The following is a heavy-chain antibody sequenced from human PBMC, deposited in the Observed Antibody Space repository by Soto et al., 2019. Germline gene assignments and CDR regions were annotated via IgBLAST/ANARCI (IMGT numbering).Heavy chain of an antibody. CDR3: ARGGGSTKVDY. V-gene: IGHV4-31*03. CDR1: GGSITSSGYY. J-gene: IGHJ4*02. D-gene: IGHD2-2*01. Sequence: QVQLQESGPGLVKPSQTLSLTCTVSGGSITSSGYYWSWIRQHPGEGLEWSGFTSNSGSTSNNPSLKSRVTISVDTSSNQFSLNLKSVTAADTAVYYCARGGGSTKVDYWGQGTLVTVSP. CDR2: TSNSGST.